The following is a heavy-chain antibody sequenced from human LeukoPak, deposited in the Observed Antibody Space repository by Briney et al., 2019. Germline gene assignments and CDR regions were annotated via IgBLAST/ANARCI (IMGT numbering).Heavy chain of an antibody. CDR1: GYTFTSYD. Sequence: GASVKVSCKASGYTFTSYDINWVRQATGQGLEWMGWMNPNSGNTGYAQKFQGRVTITRNTSISTAYMELSSLRSEDTAVYYCARGFMYYGSGSYYSWYFDLWGRGTLVTVSS. V-gene: IGHV1-8*03. J-gene: IGHJ2*01. CDR2: MNPNSGNT. D-gene: IGHD3-10*01. CDR3: ARGFMYYGSGSYYSWYFDL.